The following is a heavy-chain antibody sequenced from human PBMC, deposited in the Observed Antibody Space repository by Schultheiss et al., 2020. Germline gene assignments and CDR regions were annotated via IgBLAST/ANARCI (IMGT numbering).Heavy chain of an antibody. Sequence: GGSLRLSCAASGFTFSSYGMNWVRQAPGKGLEWVSAISGSGTNTYYADSVKGRFTISRDNSKKTLYLQMNSLRAEDTAVYYCARDLNDYSNFVGWFDPWGQGTLVTVSS. V-gene: IGHV3-23*01. J-gene: IGHJ5*02. CDR1: GFTFSSYG. CDR2: ISGSGTNT. CDR3: ARDLNDYSNFVGWFDP. D-gene: IGHD4-11*01.